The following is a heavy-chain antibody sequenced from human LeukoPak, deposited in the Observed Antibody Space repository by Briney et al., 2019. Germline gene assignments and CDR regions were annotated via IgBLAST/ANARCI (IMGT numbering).Heavy chain of an antibody. D-gene: IGHD3-3*01. J-gene: IGHJ4*02. V-gene: IGHV3-20*04. Sequence: GGSLRLSCAASGFTSGFTFDDYGMNWVRQVPGKGLEWVSGISRDGGRTGYADSVQGRFTISRDNSRNSLHLQMNSLRVEDTAFYYCVKDSNYDFWSGYYKGFDNWGQGPLVTVSS. CDR1: GFTFDDYG. CDR3: VKDSNYDFWSGYYKGFDN. CDR2: ISRDGGRT.